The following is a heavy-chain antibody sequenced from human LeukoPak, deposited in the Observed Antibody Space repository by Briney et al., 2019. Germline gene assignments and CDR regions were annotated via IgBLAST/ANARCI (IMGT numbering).Heavy chain of an antibody. D-gene: IGHD3-22*01. CDR2: IIAILGIA. J-gene: IGHJ4*02. CDR1: GGTFSSYT. Sequence: SVKVSCKASGGTFSSYTISWVRQAPGQGREWMGGIIAILGIANYAQKFQGRVTITADKSTSTAYMELSSLRSEDTAVYYCARAHGTHSSGYYDYWGQGTLVTVSS. CDR3: ARAHGTHSSGYYDY. V-gene: IGHV1-69*10.